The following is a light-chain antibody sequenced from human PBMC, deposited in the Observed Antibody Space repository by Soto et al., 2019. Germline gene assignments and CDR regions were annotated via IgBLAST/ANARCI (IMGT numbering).Light chain of an antibody. V-gene: IGKV3-15*01. CDR1: QSVSSN. CDR2: GAS. CDR3: QQYNNWPPHT. Sequence: EIVMTQSPATLSVSPGERATLSCRASQSVSSNLAWYQQKPGQAPRLLIYGASTGATGIPARFSGSGSGTEFTLTISSLQSEDFAVYYCQQYNNWPPHTFGQGTKLEIK. J-gene: IGKJ2*01.